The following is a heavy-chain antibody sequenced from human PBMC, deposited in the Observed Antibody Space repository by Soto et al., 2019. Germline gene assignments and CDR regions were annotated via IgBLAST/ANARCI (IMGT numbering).Heavy chain of an antibody. CDR2: IIPNNGDT. J-gene: IGHJ5*02. CDR3: ARSGYRRNSTAWIYP. Sequence: QVQLVQSGAEVKKPGASVKVSCRASGYNFRDYYLHWVRQAPGAGLEWMGSIIPNNGDTHYAQRLQGRITLTTDTSLDTAYMEMDGLTSDDTAIYFCARSGYRRNSTAWIYPWGQGALVTVSS. CDR1: GYNFRDYY. D-gene: IGHD5-18*01. V-gene: IGHV1-2*02.